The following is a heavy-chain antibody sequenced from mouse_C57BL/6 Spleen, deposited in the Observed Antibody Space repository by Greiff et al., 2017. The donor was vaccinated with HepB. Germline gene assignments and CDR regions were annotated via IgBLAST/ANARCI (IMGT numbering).Heavy chain of an antibody. CDR2: IDPSDSYT. J-gene: IGHJ3*01. Sequence: QVQLQQPGAELVMPGASVKLSCKASGYTFTSYWMHWVKQRPGQGLEWIGEIDPSDSYTNYNQKFKGKSTLTVDKSSSTAYMQRSSLTSEDSAVYYCARSEDWFAYWGQGTLVTVSA. CDR1: GYTFTSYW. CDR3: ARSEDWFAY. V-gene: IGHV1-69*01.